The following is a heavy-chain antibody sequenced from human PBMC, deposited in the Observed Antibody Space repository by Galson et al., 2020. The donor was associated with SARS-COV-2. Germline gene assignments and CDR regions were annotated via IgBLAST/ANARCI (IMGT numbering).Heavy chain of an antibody. D-gene: IGHD3-3*01. V-gene: IGHV3-7*01. CDR2: IKQDGSEK. J-gene: IGHJ6*03. CDR3: VRGVAYYDFWSGYWCYMDV. CDR1: GFTFNNYW. Sequence: GGSLRLSCAASGFTFNNYWMTWVRQAPGKGLEWVASIKQDGSEKEYVDSVKGRFTISRDNAKNSLYLQMNSLRAEDTAVYYCVRGVAYYDFWSGYWCYMDVWGKGTTVTVSS.